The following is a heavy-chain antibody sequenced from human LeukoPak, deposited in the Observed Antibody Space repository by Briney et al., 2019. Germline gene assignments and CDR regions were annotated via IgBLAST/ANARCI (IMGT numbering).Heavy chain of an antibody. Sequence: PGGSLRLSCAVSGLTFSSYWMHWVRQAPGKGLVWVSRINREGSSTSYADSVKGRFTISRDNAKNTLYLQMNSLRAEDTAVYYCARDFRGNSSWYFDLWGRGTLVTVSS. CDR2: INREGSST. CDR1: GLTFSSYW. CDR3: ARDFRGNSSWYFDL. J-gene: IGHJ2*01. V-gene: IGHV3-74*01. D-gene: IGHD4-23*01.